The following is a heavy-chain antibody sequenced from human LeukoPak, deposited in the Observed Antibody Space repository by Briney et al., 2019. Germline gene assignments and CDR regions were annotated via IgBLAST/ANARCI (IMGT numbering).Heavy chain of an antibody. CDR1: GYTFTGYY. D-gene: IGHD3-3*01. CDR2: INPNSGGT. Sequence: ASVKVSCKSSGYTFTGYYMHWVRQAPGKGLEWMGWINPNSGGTNYAQKFQGRVTMTRDTSISTAYMELSRLRSDDTAVYYCARGGYDFWSGYSPYNWFDPWGQGTLVTVSS. J-gene: IGHJ5*02. CDR3: ARGGYDFWSGYSPYNWFDP. V-gene: IGHV1-2*02.